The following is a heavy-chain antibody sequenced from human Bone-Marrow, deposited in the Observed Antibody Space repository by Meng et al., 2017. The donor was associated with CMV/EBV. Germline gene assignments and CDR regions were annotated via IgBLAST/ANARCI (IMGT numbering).Heavy chain of an antibody. CDR3: ARDSIFGVVIIGYYGMDV. V-gene: IGHV3-33*01. D-gene: IGHD3-3*01. Sequence: GGSLRLSCAASGFTFSSYGMHWVRQAPGKGLEWVAVIWYDGSNKYYADSVKGRFTISRDNSKNTLYLQMNSLRAEDTAVYYCARDSIFGVVIIGYYGMDVWGQGTTVTVSS. CDR1: GFTFSSYG. CDR2: IWYDGSNK. J-gene: IGHJ6*02.